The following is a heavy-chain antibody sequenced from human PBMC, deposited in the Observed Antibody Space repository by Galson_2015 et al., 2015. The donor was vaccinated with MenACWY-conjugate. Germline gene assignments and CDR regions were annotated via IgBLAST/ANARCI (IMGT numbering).Heavy chain of an antibody. CDR3: ARTRSIAPSGAHFEY. D-gene: IGHD6-13*01. Sequence: SVKVSCKGSGYTFTDYYIHWVRQAPGQGLEWMGWINPNSGGAKFSQKLQGWVTLTRDTSINTAYMELSRLKSDDTAIYYCARTRSIAPSGAHFEYWGQGTLITVSS. CDR1: GYTFTDYY. V-gene: IGHV1-2*04. J-gene: IGHJ4*02. CDR2: INPNSGGA.